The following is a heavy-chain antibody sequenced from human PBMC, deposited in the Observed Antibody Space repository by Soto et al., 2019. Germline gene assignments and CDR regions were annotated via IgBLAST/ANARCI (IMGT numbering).Heavy chain of an antibody. CDR2: FDPSGVAT. CDR1: GYTFTSYF. Sequence: QVQLVQSGAAVKTPGASVKVSCKASGYTFTSYFINWVRQAPGQGLEWMGVFDPSGVATNPAQKFQGRLTMTRDTSTSTVYMDLTSLGSDDTALYYCARVSRGAFDIWGQGTLVTVSS. V-gene: IGHV1-46*01. J-gene: IGHJ3*02. CDR3: ARVSRGAFDI.